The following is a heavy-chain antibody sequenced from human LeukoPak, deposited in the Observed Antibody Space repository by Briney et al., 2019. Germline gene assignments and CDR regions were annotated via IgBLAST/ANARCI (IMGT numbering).Heavy chain of an antibody. Sequence: GGSLRLSCAASGFSVRDYAMHWVRQAPGKGLEWVSDISGSGWTTYYAVSVKGRFIISRDNSNNTVYLQMNSLRVDDTAVYYCAKESSGGWYFDYWGQGTLVTVSS. V-gene: IGHV3-23*01. D-gene: IGHD6-19*01. CDR1: GFSVRDYA. J-gene: IGHJ4*02. CDR3: AKESSGGWYFDY. CDR2: ISGSGWTT.